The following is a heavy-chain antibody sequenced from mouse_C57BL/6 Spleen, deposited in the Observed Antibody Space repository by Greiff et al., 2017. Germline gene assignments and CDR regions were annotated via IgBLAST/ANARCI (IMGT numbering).Heavy chain of an antibody. V-gene: IGHV2-5*01. Sequence: VQVVESGPGLVQPSQSLSITCTVSGFSLTSYGVHWVRQSPGKGLEWLGVIWRGGSTDYNAAFMSRLSITKDNSKSQVFFKMNSLQVDDTAIYYCAKNVYDWYFDVWGTGTTVTVSS. CDR3: AKNVYDWYFDV. D-gene: IGHD1-1*01. CDR1: GFSLTSYG. J-gene: IGHJ1*03. CDR2: IWRGGST.